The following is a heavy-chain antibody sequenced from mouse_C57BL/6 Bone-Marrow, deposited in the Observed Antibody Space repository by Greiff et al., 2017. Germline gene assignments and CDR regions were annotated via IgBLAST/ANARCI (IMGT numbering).Heavy chain of an antibody. V-gene: IGHV1-50*01. J-gene: IGHJ3*01. D-gene: IGHD1-1*01. CDR1: GYTFTSYW. CDR3: ARTGYYGSSPRFAY. CDR2: IDPSDSYT. Sequence: QVQLQQPGAELVKPGASVKLSCKASGYTFTSYWMQWVKQRPGQGLEWIGEIDPSDSYTNYNQKFKGKATLTVDTSSSTAYMQLSSLTSEDSAVYYCARTGYYGSSPRFAYWGQGTLVTVSA.